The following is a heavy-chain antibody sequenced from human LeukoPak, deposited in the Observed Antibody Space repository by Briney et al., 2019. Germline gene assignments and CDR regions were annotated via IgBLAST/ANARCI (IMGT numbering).Heavy chain of an antibody. Sequence: SETLSLTCAVYGGIFSGYYWSWIRQPPGKGLEWIGEINHSGSTNYNPSLKSRVTISVDTSKNQFSLKLSSVTAADTAVYYCARGYDFWSGYPPGRFDYWGQGTLVTVSS. V-gene: IGHV4-34*01. CDR1: GGIFSGYY. CDR3: ARGYDFWSGYPPGRFDY. CDR2: INHSGST. J-gene: IGHJ4*02. D-gene: IGHD3-3*01.